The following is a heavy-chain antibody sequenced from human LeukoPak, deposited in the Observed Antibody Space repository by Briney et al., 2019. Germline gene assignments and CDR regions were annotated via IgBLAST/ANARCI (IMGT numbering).Heavy chain of an antibody. CDR2: ISAYNGNT. Sequence: GASVKVSCKASGYTFSGYGISWVRQAPGRGLEWLGWISAYNGNTNYPQKFRGRVTMTIDKSTTTGHMELRSLRSDDTAVYYCGRDPPVSLDYYYYYMDVWGEGTTVTVSS. CDR3: GRDPPVSLDYYYYYMDV. CDR1: GYTFSGYG. D-gene: IGHD5/OR15-5a*01. J-gene: IGHJ6*03. V-gene: IGHV1-18*01.